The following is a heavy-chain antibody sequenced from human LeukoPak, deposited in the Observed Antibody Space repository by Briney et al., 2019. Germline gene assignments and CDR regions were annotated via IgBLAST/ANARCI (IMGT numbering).Heavy chain of an antibody. D-gene: IGHD3-22*01. J-gene: IGHJ6*02. Sequence: ASVKVSCKASGGTFSSYAISWVRQAPGQGLEWMGWISAYNGNTNYAQKLQGRVTMTTDTSTSTAYMELRSLRSDDTAVYYCARRSNYYDSSGFLLWYYYGMDVWGQGTTVTVSS. CDR3: ARRSNYYDSSGFLLWYYYGMDV. CDR2: ISAYNGNT. CDR1: GGTFSSYA. V-gene: IGHV1-18*01.